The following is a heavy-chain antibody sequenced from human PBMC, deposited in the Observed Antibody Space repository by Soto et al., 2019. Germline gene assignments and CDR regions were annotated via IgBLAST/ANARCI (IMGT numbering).Heavy chain of an antibody. Sequence: QITLRESGPTLVKPTQTLTLTCTFSGFSLSTSGVGVGWIRQPPGKAREWLALIYWDDDKRYSPSLKSRLTITKDTSKNQVVLTMTNMDPVDTATYYCAHRPSYCSGGSCYSGFDYWGQGTLVTVSS. D-gene: IGHD2-15*01. J-gene: IGHJ4*02. CDR3: AHRPSYCSGGSCYSGFDY. CDR1: GFSLSTSGVG. CDR2: IYWDDDK. V-gene: IGHV2-5*02.